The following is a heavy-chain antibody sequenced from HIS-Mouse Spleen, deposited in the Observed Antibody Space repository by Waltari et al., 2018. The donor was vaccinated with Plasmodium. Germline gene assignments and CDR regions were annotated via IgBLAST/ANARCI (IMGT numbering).Heavy chain of an antibody. V-gene: IGHV3-23*01. J-gene: IGHJ4*02. CDR2: VSGSGGST. Sequence: EVQLLESGGGLVQPGGSLRLSCAASGCTFSSYAMSWVRQAPGKGLGWVSVVSGSGGSTYYADSGKGRFTISRDNSKNPLDRQRNSLRAEDTAVYYCAKSSKGTGDLWDYWGQGTLVTVSS. D-gene: IGHD7-27*01. CDR1: GCTFSSYA. CDR3: AKSSKGTGDLWDY.